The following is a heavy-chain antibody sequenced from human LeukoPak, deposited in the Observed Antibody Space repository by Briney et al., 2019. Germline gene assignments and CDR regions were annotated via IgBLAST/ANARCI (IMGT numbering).Heavy chain of an antibody. D-gene: IGHD5-24*01. V-gene: IGHV4-31*03. Sequence: PSETLSLTCTVSGGSISSGGYYWSWIRQHPGKGLEWIGYIYYSGSTYYNPSLKSRVTISVDTPKNQFSLKLSSVTAADTAVYYCARAGDGYNPAASWFDPWGQGTLVTVSS. CDR3: ARAGDGYNPAASWFDP. CDR2: IYYSGST. J-gene: IGHJ5*02. CDR1: GGSISSGGYY.